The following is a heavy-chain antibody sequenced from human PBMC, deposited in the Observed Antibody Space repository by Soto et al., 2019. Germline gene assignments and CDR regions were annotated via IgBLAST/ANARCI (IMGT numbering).Heavy chain of an antibody. Sequence: QVTLKESGPVLVKPTETLTLTCTVSGFSLSKSRMGVSWIRQPPGKALDWLAHIFWNDERSYNTSLKSRLTISRDTSKSQVVLTMTNVDPVDTGTYFGARALREGLPIYYFDSWGQGTLVTVSS. CDR2: IFWNDER. CDR3: ARALREGLPIYYFDS. D-gene: IGHD1-26*01. CDR1: GFSLSKSRMG. J-gene: IGHJ4*02. V-gene: IGHV2-26*01.